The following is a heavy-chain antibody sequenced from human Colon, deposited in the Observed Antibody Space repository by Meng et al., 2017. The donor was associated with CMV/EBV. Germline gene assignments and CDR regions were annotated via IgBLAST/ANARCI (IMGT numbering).Heavy chain of an antibody. J-gene: IGHJ4*02. Sequence: GGSLILSCAGSGFPFGSYSMNWVRQAPGKGLEWVSSISSSTTYIYYADSLKGRFTVSRDNAKNSLFLQMHGLRAEDTAVYYCARGADFDFWGQGTLVTVSS. V-gene: IGHV3-21*01. CDR1: GFPFGSYS. D-gene: IGHD4/OR15-4a*01. CDR2: ISSSTTYI. CDR3: ARGADFDF.